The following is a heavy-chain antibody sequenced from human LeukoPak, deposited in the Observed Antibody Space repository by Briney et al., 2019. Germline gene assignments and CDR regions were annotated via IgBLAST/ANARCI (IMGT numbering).Heavy chain of an antibody. J-gene: IGHJ5*02. Sequence: SQTLSLTCTVSGGSFSGYYWSWIRQPPGKGLEWIGEINHSGSTNYNPSLKSRVTISVDTSKNQFSLKLSSVTAADTAVYYCARDGTRGYDYVWGSYRSSKNWFDPWGQGTLVTVSS. V-gene: IGHV4-34*01. CDR3: ARDGTRGYDYVWGSYRSSKNWFDP. CDR1: GGSFSGYY. D-gene: IGHD3-16*02. CDR2: INHSGST.